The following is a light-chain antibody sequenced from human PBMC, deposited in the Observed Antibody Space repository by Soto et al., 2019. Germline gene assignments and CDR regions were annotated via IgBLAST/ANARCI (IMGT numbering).Light chain of an antibody. Sequence: ELVVTQSPGTLSLSPGERATLYCRASQSVSSSYLAWYQQKPGQAPRLLIYGASNRATGIQDRFSGSGSGSGFTLNISRQEREDFEVYFCQKYGRSPPFTFGQVTKVQIK. V-gene: IGKV3-20*01. CDR1: QSVSSSY. J-gene: IGKJ2*01. CDR3: QKYGRSPPFT. CDR2: GAS.